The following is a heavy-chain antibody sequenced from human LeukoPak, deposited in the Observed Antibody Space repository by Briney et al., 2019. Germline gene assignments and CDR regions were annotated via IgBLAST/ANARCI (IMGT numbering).Heavy chain of an antibody. CDR1: GFTSSSYG. Sequence: GGSLRLSCAASGFTSSSYGMSWVRQAPGKGLEWVSAISGSGGSTYYADSVKGRFTISRDNSKNTLYLQMNSLRAEDTAVYHCARSITMIVVVLYYFDYWGQGTLVTVSS. J-gene: IGHJ4*02. CDR3: ARSITMIVVVLYYFDY. CDR2: ISGSGGST. V-gene: IGHV3-23*01. D-gene: IGHD3-22*01.